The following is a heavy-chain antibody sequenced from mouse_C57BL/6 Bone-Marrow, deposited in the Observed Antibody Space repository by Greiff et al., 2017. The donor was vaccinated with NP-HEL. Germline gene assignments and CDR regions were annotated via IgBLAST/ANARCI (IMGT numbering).Heavy chain of an antibody. J-gene: IGHJ1*03. CDR1: GYTFTSYW. D-gene: IGHD1-1*01. CDR2: IDPNSGGT. V-gene: IGHV1-72*01. Sequence: QVQLQQPGAELVKPGASVKLSCKASGYTFTSYWMHWVKQRPGRGLEWIGRIDPNSGGTKYNEKFKSKATLTVDKPSSTAYMQISSLTSEDSAVYYCAREGPNYYGSSYWYFDVWGTGTTVTVSS. CDR3: AREGPNYYGSSYWYFDV.